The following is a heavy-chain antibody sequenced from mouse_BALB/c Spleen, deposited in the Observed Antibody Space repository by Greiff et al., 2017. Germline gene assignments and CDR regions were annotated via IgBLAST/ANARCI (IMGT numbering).Heavy chain of an antibody. CDR2: IDPENGDT. Sequence: EVQLQQSGAELVRSGASVKLSCTASGFNIKDYYMHWVKQRPEQGLEWIGWIDPENGDTEYAPKFQGKATMTADTSSNTAYLQLSSLTSEDTAVYYCNDHYYGSSNYYAMDYWGQGTSVTVSS. V-gene: IGHV14-4*02. CDR3: NDHYYGSSNYYAMDY. J-gene: IGHJ4*01. CDR1: GFNIKDYY. D-gene: IGHD1-1*01.